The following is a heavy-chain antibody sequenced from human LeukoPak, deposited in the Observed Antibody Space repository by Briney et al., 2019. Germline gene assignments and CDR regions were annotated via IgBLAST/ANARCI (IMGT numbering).Heavy chain of an antibody. CDR2: IYYSGST. J-gene: IGHJ4*02. CDR1: GGSISSYY. V-gene: IGHV4-59*01. D-gene: IGHD4-17*01. CDR3: ARSITFTVGDYCY. Sequence: SETLSLTCTVSGGSISSYYWSWIRQPPGKGLEWIGYIYYSGSTNYNPSLKSRVTISVDTSKNQFSLKLSSVTAADTAVYYCARSITFTVGDYCYWGQGTLVTVSS.